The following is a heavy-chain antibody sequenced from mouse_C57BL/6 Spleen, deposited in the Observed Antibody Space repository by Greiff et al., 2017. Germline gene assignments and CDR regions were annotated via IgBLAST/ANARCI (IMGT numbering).Heavy chain of an antibody. CDR2: INPNNGGT. Sequence: EVQLQQSGPELVKPGASVKIPCKASGYTFTDYNMDWVKQSHGKSLEWIGDINPNNGGTIYSQKFKGKATLTVDKSSSTAYMELRSLTSEDTAVYYCARGDYVDYAMDYWGQGTSVTVSS. CDR3: ARGDYVDYAMDY. CDR1: GYTFTDYN. V-gene: IGHV1-18*01. D-gene: IGHD1-1*01. J-gene: IGHJ4*01.